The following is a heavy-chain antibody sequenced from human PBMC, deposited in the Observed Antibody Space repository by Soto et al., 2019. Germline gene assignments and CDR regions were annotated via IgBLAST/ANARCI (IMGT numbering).Heavy chain of an antibody. D-gene: IGHD5-18*01. Sequence: QVQLVQSGAEVKKPGSSVTVSCKTSRGTFSKDALNWVRQAPGQGLEWMGLLIPVFGSPIYAQKFQGRIRIIADESTSTVFMDLSSLRSEGTAVYYCTRVLGYTFEPGKTRYYAMDVWGQGTPVFVSS. V-gene: IGHV1-69*01. CDR2: LIPVFGSP. CDR3: TRVLGYTFEPGKTRYYAMDV. CDR1: RGTFSKDA. J-gene: IGHJ6*02.